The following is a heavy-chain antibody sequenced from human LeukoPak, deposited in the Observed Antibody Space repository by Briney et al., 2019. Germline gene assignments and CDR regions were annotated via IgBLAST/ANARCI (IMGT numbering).Heavy chain of an antibody. CDR2: ISSSSTYI. J-gene: IGHJ3*02. Sequence: GGSLRLSCTAFGFTFNNYNLNWVRQAPGKGLEWVSSISSSSTYIYYADSVKGRFTVSRDNAKSSVYLQMNSLRSVDTAVYYCARPTWSYNAFDIWGRGTLVTVSS. V-gene: IGHV3-21*01. D-gene: IGHD2-15*01. CDR3: ARPTWSYNAFDI. CDR1: GFTFNNYN.